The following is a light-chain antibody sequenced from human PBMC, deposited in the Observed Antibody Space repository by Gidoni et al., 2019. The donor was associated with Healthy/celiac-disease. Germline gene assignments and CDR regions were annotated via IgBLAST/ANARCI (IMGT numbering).Light chain of an antibody. CDR2: DAS. V-gene: IGKV1-33*01. Sequence: DIQMTQSPSSLSASVGDRVTITCQASQDIINYLNWYQQQPGKAPKLLIYDASNLETGVPSRFSGSGSGTDFTFTISSLQPEDIATYYCQQDDNLPWGFTFGPGTKVDIK. CDR3: QQDDNLPWGFT. J-gene: IGKJ3*01. CDR1: QDIINY.